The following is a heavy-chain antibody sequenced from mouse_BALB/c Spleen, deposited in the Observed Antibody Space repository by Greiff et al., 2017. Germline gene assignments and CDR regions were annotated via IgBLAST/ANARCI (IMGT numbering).Heavy chain of an antibody. V-gene: IGHV6-6*01. CDR2: IRRKANNHAT. CDR3: TRKDGYYRPWFAY. D-gene: IGHD2-14*01. J-gene: IGHJ3*01. CDR1: GFTFSDAW. Sequence: EVQLVESGGGLVQPGGSMKLSCAASGFTFSDAWMDWVRQSPEQGLEWVAEIRRKANNHATYYAETVKGRFTISRDDSKSSVYLQMHSLRAEDTGIYYCTRKDGYYRPWFAYWGQGTLVTVSA.